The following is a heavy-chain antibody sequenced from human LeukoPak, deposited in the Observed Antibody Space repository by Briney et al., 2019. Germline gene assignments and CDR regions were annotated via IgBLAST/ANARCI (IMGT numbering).Heavy chain of an antibody. V-gene: IGHV3-21*01. CDR1: GFTFSSYS. Sequence: GGSLGLSCAASGFTFSSYSMNWVRQAPGKGLEWVSSISSSSYIYYADSVKGRFTISRDNAKNSLYLQMNSLRAEDTAVYYCARVKDYGDYDAFDIWGQGTMVTVSS. J-gene: IGHJ3*02. CDR3: ARVKDYGDYDAFDI. CDR2: ISSSSYI. D-gene: IGHD4-17*01.